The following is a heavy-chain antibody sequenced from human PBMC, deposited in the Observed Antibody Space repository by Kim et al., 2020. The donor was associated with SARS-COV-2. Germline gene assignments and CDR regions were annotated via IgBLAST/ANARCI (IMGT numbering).Heavy chain of an antibody. CDR1: GFTFSSYS. CDR2: ISSSSSYI. CDR3: AREFNPYYYDSSGYHAPYFDY. D-gene: IGHD3-22*01. V-gene: IGHV3-21*01. Sequence: GGSLRLSCAASGFTFSSYSMNWVRQAPGKGLEWVSSISSSSSYIYYADSVKGRFTISRDNAKNSLYLQMNSLRAEDTAVYYCAREFNPYYYDSSGYHAPYFDYWGQGTLVTVSS. J-gene: IGHJ4*02.